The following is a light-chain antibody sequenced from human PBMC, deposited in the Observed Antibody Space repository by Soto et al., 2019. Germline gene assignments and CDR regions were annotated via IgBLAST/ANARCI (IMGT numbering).Light chain of an antibody. CDR3: QQHSHWPPWT. CDR1: QSVSSS. Sequence: EIVMTQSPATLSVSPGDTATLSCRASQSVSSSLAWYQQQPGQAPRLLIYGASNRATGIPARFSGSGSGTDFTLTISDLEPEDFAVYYCQQHSHWPPWTFGHGTKVDIK. J-gene: IGKJ1*01. V-gene: IGKV3-11*01. CDR2: GAS.